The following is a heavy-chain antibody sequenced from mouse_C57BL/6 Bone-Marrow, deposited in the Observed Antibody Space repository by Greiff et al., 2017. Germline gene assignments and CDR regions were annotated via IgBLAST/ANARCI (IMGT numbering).Heavy chain of an antibody. D-gene: IGHD2-4*01. CDR3: ASCDYDGLLAMDY. Sequence: VQLQQSGAELVKPGASVKLSCTASGFNINDYSMHWVKQRPEQGLEWIGRIDPENGETKYAPKFQGKATITADTSSNTAYLQLSSLTSEDTAVYYCASCDYDGLLAMDYWGQGTSVTVSA. J-gene: IGHJ4*01. CDR2: IDPENGET. CDR1: GFNINDYS. V-gene: IGHV14-2*01.